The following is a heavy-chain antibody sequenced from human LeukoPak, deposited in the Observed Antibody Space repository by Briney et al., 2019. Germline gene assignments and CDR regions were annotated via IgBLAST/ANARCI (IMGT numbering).Heavy chain of an antibody. CDR1: GGSISSYY. V-gene: IGHV4-59*01. J-gene: IGHJ6*03. CDR2: ILYSGST. D-gene: IGHD6-13*01. Sequence: PSETLSLTCTVSGGSISSYYWSWIRQPPGKRLEWIGYILYSGSTNYNPSLKSRVTMSVDTSKNQFSLKVSSVTAADTAVYYCARGSSSWSDYYYIDVWCKGTTVTVSS. CDR3: ARGSSSWSDYYYIDV.